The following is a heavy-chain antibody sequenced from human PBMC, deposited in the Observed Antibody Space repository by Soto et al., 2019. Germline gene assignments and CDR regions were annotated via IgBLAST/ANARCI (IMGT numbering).Heavy chain of an antibody. V-gene: IGHV3-7*03. Sequence: DVQLAESGGGLVQPGGSLRLSCVASGQTFNRYWMSWVRQAPGKGLEWVANIKQDGSEEYYVDSVKGRFTISRDNTKKSLYLQMNSLRAEDTAMYYCVRTHFDSRSFDFYGMDVWGQGTTVIVSS. CDR3: VRTHFDSRSFDFYGMDV. CDR1: GQTFNRYW. J-gene: IGHJ6*02. D-gene: IGHD3-3*01. CDR2: IKQDGSEE.